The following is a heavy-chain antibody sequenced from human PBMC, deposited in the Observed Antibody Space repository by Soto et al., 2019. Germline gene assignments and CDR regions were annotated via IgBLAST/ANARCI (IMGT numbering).Heavy chain of an antibody. J-gene: IGHJ4*02. CDR1: GDPVSSGSYY. V-gene: IGHV4-31*03. D-gene: IGHD7-27*01. CDR2: IYHTGST. CDR3: AAKLGTTHYFDF. Sequence: QVQLQESGPGLVQPSQTLSLTCSVSGDPVSSGSYYWTWVRQHPVKGLEWIGYIYHTGSTYYNPSLQGRLIMSIYTSKNQFSLHLSSVTAADTAVYFCAAKLGTTHYFDFWGQGSLVAVSS.